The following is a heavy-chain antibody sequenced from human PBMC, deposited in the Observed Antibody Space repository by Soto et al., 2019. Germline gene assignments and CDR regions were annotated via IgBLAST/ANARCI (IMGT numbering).Heavy chain of an antibody. CDR3: AHMSYYGLGSPGVYWYFDL. CDR1: GFSLSTSGVG. CDR2: IYWDDDK. J-gene: IGHJ2*01. Sequence: QITLKESGPTLVKPTQTLTLTCTFSGFSLSTSGVGVGWIRQPPGKALEWLALIYWDDDKRYSPSLKSRLTITKDTSKNQVVLTMTNMDPVDTATYYCAHMSYYGLGSPGVYWYFDLWGRGTLVTVSS. D-gene: IGHD3-10*01. V-gene: IGHV2-5*02.